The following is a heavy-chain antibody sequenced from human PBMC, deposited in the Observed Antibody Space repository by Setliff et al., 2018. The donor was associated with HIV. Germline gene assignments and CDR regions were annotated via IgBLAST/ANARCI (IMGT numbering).Heavy chain of an antibody. CDR1: GGSISSHY. J-gene: IGHJ6*03. D-gene: IGHD5-18*01. CDR3: VRVTYYYYYYMDV. V-gene: IGHV4-34*01. Sequence: PSETLSLTCTVSGGSISSHYWGWIRQPPGKGLEWIGEINHKGNTNFNPSLKSRVTLSVDTSKNQFSLKLRSVTAADTAVYYCVRVTYYYYYYMDVWGEGTTVTVSS. CDR2: INHKGNT.